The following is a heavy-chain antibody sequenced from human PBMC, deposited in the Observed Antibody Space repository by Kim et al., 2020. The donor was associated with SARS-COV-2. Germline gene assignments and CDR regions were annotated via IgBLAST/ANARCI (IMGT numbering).Heavy chain of an antibody. J-gene: IGHJ4*02. CDR3: ARVRGGLGTTYWVLDF. D-gene: IGHD1-7*01. Sequence: GGSLRLSCAASGFTFSSYWMSWVRQAPGKGLEWVANINQDGSENYYVDSVEGRFTISRDNAKNSLYLQMNSLRAEDTAVYYCARVRGGLGTTYWVLDFWGQGALVTVSS. CDR2: INQDGSEN. V-gene: IGHV3-7*03. CDR1: GFTFSSYW.